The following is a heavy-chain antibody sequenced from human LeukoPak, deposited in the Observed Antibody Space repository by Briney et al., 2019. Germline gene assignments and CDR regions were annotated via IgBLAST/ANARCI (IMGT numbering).Heavy chain of an antibody. CDR1: GFTFSRYG. CDR2: ISDSGGDK. V-gene: IGHV3-30*02. D-gene: IGHD3-10*01. J-gene: IGHJ4*02. Sequence: GGSMRHSCAASGFTFSRYGFHWVRQSPGKGLEWVAFISDSGGDKWFGDSVKGRFTNSRDKSKNTVNLQMSSLRVEDTALYYCARDGGSESYAFDYWGQETLVTVSS. CDR3: ARDGGSESYAFDY.